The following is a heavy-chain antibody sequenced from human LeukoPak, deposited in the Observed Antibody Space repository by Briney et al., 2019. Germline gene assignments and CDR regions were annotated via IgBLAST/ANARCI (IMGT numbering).Heavy chain of an antibody. Sequence: GGPLRLSCAASGFPFNDYGMNWAPGAPGGGVEWVSYISSNRSSKQYAHCVKGRFTISRDNAKNSLYLQMNSLRAEDSAVYYCARGGAARPDYWGQGTQVTVSS. CDR1: GFPFNDYG. V-gene: IGHV3-48*01. D-gene: IGHD6-6*01. J-gene: IGHJ4*02. CDR3: ARGGAARPDY. CDR2: ISSNRSSK.